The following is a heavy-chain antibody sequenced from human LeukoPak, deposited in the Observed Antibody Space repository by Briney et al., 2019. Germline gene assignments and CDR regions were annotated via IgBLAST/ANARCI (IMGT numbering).Heavy chain of an antibody. D-gene: IGHD3-22*01. J-gene: IGHJ4*02. CDR1: GDSLSSYY. CDR2: VHYSGST. V-gene: IGHV4-59*01. CDR3: ARGGYDSTGYYSIFDS. Sequence: SETLSLTCSVSGDSLSSYYWSWMRRPPGEGLEWMGYVHYSGSTNYNPSLKSRVSMSVDTSKNHFSLKLSSVTAADTAVYYCARGGYDSTGYYSIFDSWGQGTLVTVSS.